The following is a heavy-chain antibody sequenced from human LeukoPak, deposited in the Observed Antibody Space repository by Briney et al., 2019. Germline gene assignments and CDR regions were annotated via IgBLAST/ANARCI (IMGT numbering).Heavy chain of an antibody. D-gene: IGHD3-22*01. CDR1: GINLSNYG. V-gene: IGHV3-23*01. Sequence: GGSLRLSCAVSGINLSNYGMSWVRQAPGKGLEWVASISDSGGRTNYADSVKGRFTISRDNPKNTLYLQMNSLRAEDTAVYFCAKRGVVIRVILVGFHKEAYYFDSWGQGALVTVSS. CDR3: AKRGVVIRVILVGFHKEAYYFDS. CDR2: ISDSGGRT. J-gene: IGHJ4*02.